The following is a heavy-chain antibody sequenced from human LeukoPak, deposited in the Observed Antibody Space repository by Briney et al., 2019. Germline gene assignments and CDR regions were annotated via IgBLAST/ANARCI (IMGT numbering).Heavy chain of an antibody. D-gene: IGHD5-12*01. J-gene: IGHJ4*02. CDR3: ARLGRTKVATMAY. V-gene: IGHV1-18*01. Sequence: ASVKVSCKASGYTFTNYGISWVRQAPGQGLEWMGWISGSSENTDSAQKFQGRVTMTTDTSTSTAYMELRNLRSDDTATYYCARLGRTKVATMAYWGQGTLVTVSS. CDR1: GYTFTNYG. CDR2: ISGSSENT.